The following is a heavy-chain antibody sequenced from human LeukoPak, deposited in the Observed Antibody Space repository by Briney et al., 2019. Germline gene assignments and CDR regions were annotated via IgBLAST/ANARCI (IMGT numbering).Heavy chain of an antibody. J-gene: IGHJ4*02. CDR1: GFSFSGHW. CDR2: ISPTGSTT. CDR3: ARGPNSNWSGLDF. V-gene: IGHV3-74*01. D-gene: IGHD6-6*01. Sequence: GGSLRLSCIASGFSFSGHWMHWARQLPGKGRVWVARISPTGSTTSYADSVKGRFTVSRDNAKNTLYLQVNNLRAEDTAVYYCARGPNSNWSGLDFWGQGTLLTVSS.